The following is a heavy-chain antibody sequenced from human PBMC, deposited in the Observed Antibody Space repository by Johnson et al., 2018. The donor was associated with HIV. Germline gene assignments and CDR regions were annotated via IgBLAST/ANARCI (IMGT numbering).Heavy chain of an antibody. V-gene: IGHV3-30*04. Sequence: QVQLVESGGGVVQPGRSLRLSCAASAFTFSSYAMHWVRQAPGKGLEWVAVISYDARNKYYADSVKGRFTISRDNSKNTLYLQMNSLRAEDTAVYYCRVVTGAFDIWGQGTMVTVSS. CDR3: RVVTGAFDI. CDR2: ISYDARNK. CDR1: AFTFSSYA. D-gene: IGHD4-23*01. J-gene: IGHJ3*02.